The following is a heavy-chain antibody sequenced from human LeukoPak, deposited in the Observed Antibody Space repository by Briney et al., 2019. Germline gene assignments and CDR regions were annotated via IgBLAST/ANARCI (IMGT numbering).Heavy chain of an antibody. CDR3: TGSAHYFDTSGQDY. CDR1: GFTFSGYW. CDR2: TNRDDSDT. J-gene: IGHJ4*02. D-gene: IGHD3-22*01. V-gene: IGHV3-74*01. Sequence: PGGSLRLSCAASGFTFSGYWMHWVRQAPGKGLVWVSRTNRDDSDTNSADSVKGRFTFPRDEAKRTLYLNINSLRVEDRAVYYCTGSAHYFDTSGQDYWGQGTLVTVSS.